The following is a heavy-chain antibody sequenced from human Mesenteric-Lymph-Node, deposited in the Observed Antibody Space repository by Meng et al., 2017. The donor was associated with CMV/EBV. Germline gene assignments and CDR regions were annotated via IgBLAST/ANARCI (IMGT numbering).Heavy chain of an antibody. CDR3: ASTSSSWFPLDY. CDR2: IKQDGSEK. Sequence: GAAGFTCSSYWKSWVRQAPGKGLEWVANIKQDGSEKYYVDSVKGRFTISRDNAKNSLYLQMNSLRAEDTAVYYCASTSSSWFPLDYWGQGTLVTVSS. J-gene: IGHJ4*02. D-gene: IGHD6-13*01. CDR1: GFTCSSYW. V-gene: IGHV3-7*01.